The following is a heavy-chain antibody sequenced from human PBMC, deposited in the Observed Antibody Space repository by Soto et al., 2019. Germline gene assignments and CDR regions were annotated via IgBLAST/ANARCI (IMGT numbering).Heavy chain of an antibody. CDR1: GYTFTSYG. CDR2: ISAYNGNT. Sequence: ASVKVSCKASGYTFTSYGISWVRQAPGQGLEWMGWISAYNGNTNYAQKLQGRVTMTTDTSTSTAYMELRRLRSDDTAVYYCARDLRSAAAVYFDYWGQGTLVTVSS. J-gene: IGHJ4*02. V-gene: IGHV1-18*01. CDR3: ARDLRSAAAVYFDY. D-gene: IGHD6-13*01.